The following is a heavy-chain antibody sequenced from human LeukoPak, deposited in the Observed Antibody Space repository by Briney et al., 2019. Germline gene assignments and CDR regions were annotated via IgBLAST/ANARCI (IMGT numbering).Heavy chain of an antibody. D-gene: IGHD4-17*01. J-gene: IGHJ4*02. CDR1: GFTVSSNY. CDR3: ARDGTVTTDY. CDR2: IYSGGST. Sequence: GGSLRLSCAASGFTVSSNYMSWVRQAPGKGLEWVSVIYSGGSTYYADSVKGRFTISRDNAKNSLYLQMNSLRAEDTAVYYCARDGTVTTDYWGQGTLVTVSS. V-gene: IGHV3-66*01.